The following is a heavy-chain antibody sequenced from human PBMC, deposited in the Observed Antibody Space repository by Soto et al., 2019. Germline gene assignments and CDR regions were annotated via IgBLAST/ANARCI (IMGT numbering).Heavy chain of an antibody. V-gene: IGHV4-59*01. J-gene: IGHJ4*02. CDR2: IFYSGST. CDR3: ARGAADTAMVDS. Sequence: SETLSLTCTVSGGSIRSYYWTWIRQPPGKGLEWLGYIFYSGSTFYNPSLKSRVTISIHTSKSQFSQQLTSVTAADTAVYYCARGAADTAMVDSWGQGTLVTVSS. CDR1: GGSIRSYY. D-gene: IGHD5-18*01.